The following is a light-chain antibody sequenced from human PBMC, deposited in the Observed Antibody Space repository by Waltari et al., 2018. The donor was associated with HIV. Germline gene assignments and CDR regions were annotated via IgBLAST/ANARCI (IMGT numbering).Light chain of an antibody. V-gene: IGLV7-46*01. CDR1: TGAVTSGHY. CDR3: LLSYSGTRV. CDR2: DTN. Sequence: QAVVTQEPSLTVSPGGTVTLTCGSSTGAVTSGHYPYWFQQKPGQAPRTFISDTNTKHSWTPARFSGSLLGGKAALTLSGAQPEDEAEYYCLLSYSGTRVFGGGTKLTVL. J-gene: IGLJ3*02.